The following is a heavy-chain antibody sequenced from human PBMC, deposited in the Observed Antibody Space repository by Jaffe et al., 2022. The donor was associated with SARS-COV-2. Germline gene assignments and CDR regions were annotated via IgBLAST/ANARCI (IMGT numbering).Heavy chain of an antibody. Sequence: QLVESGGGLVQPGGSLRLSCAASGFPVNTNYMSWVRQAPGKGLEWVSLIYSSGTTNYGDSVKGRFTISTDNSKNTLYLQMNSLRADDTAVYYCARSGSGRGSFYFYAMDVWGQGTTVTVSS. CDR2: IYSSGTT. D-gene: IGHD6-19*01. CDR3: ARSGSGRGSFYFYAMDV. J-gene: IGHJ6*02. V-gene: IGHV3-53*01. CDR1: GFPVNTNY.